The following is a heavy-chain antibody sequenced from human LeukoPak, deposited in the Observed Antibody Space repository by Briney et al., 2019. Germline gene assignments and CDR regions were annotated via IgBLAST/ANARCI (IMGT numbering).Heavy chain of an antibody. D-gene: IGHD5-18*01. Sequence: SGGSLRLSCAASGFTFRSYSMNWVRQAPGKGLEWVSYISSSSSTIYYADSVKGRFTISRDNAKNSLYLQMNSLRAEDTAVYYCARYTATVVWGKGTTVTVSS. V-gene: IGHV3-48*01. CDR2: ISSSSSTI. CDR3: ARYTATVV. J-gene: IGHJ6*04. CDR1: GFTFRSYS.